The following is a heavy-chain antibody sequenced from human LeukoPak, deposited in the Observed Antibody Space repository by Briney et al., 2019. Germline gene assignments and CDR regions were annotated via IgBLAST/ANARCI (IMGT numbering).Heavy chain of an antibody. CDR1: GFTFSSYG. CDR2: IRYDGSNK. V-gene: IGHV3-30*02. J-gene: IGHJ3*02. CDR3: AKDLPRITMVRGGPTGAFDI. Sequence: GGSLRLSCAASGFTFSSYGMHWVRQAPGKGLEWVAFIRYDGSNKYYADSVKGRFTISRDNSKNTLYLQMNSLRAEDTAVYYCAKDLPRITMVRGGPTGAFDIWGQGTMVTVSS. D-gene: IGHD3-10*01.